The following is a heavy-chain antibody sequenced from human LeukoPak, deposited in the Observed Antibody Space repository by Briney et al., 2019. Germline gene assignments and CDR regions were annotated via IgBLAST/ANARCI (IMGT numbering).Heavy chain of an antibody. V-gene: IGHV4-39*01. J-gene: IGHJ3*02. D-gene: IGHD2-2*01. CDR1: GGSISSSSYY. CDR3: ARWPVVVVPDSDAFDI. Sequence: SETLSLTCTVSGGSISSSSYYWGRIRQPPGKGLEWIGSIYYSGSTYYNPSLKSRVTISVDTSKNQFSLKLSSVTAADTAVYYCARWPVVVVPDSDAFDIWGQGTMVTVSS. CDR2: IYYSGST.